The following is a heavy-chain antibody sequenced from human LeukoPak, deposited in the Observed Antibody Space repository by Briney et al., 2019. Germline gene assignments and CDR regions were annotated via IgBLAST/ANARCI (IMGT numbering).Heavy chain of an antibody. J-gene: IGHJ5*01. CDR2: IHYTGTT. V-gene: IGHV4-59*01. CDR1: GSSISPSY. Sequence: PSETLSLTCTVSGSSISPSYWSWLRQPPGKGLEWIGYIHYTGTTRYNPSLNGRVTISVDTSKNQFSLKLRSVTATDTAVYYCARGAGWYGSWGQGTLVAVSS. CDR3: ARGAGWYGS.